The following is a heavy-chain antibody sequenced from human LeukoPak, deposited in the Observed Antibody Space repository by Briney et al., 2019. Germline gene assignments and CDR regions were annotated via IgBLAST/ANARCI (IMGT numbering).Heavy chain of an antibody. CDR1: GYTFTGYY. J-gene: IGHJ6*03. Sequence: ASVKVSCKASGYTFTGYYMHWARQAPGQGLEWMGWINPNSGGTNYAQKFQGRVTMARDTSISTAYMELSRLRSDDTAVYYCARAAFSVMITFGGVIVPHMDVWGKGTTVTISS. CDR2: INPNSGGT. CDR3: ARAAFSVMITFGGVIVPHMDV. D-gene: IGHD3-16*02. V-gene: IGHV1-2*02.